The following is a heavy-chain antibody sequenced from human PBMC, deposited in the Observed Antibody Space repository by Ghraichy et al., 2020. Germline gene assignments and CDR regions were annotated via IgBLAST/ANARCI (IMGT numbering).Heavy chain of an antibody. CDR3: ARDRPGYCSTSSCSYYFDR. D-gene: IGHD2-2*01. CDR1: GFTFNSFW. CDR2: INNDGSGT. V-gene: IGHV3-74*01. Sequence: GSLRLSCEASGFTFNSFWMHWVRQAPGKGLVWVSRINNDGSGTNYADSVKGRFTVSRDNAKNTLYLQMNSLRTEDTAVYYCARDRPGYCSTSSCSYYFDRWGQGTLVTVSS. J-gene: IGHJ4*02.